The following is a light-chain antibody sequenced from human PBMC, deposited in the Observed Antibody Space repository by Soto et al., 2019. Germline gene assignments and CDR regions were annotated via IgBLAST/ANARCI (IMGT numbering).Light chain of an antibody. CDR2: GAS. V-gene: IGKV3-20*01. CDR3: LQYGGLPRT. J-gene: IGKJ1*01. CDR1: QSVSSNS. Sequence: EIVLTQSPGTLSLSPGERATLSCMVTQSVSSNSLAWYQQKSGQAPRLLIYGASSRATGIPDRFSGGGSGTDFTLTITRLEPEDFAVYFCLQYGGLPRTFGQGTKVDIK.